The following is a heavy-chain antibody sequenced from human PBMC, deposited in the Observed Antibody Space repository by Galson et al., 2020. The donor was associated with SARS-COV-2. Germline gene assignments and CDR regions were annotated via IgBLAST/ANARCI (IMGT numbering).Heavy chain of an antibody. D-gene: IGHD1-20*01. CDR3: ARALLTGVNILYYRGLDV. CDR2: TYYRSKWYN. CDR1: GDSVSSNTAA. V-gene: IGHV6-1*01. Sequence: SQTLSLTCAISGDSVSSNTAAWNWIRQSPSRALEWLGRTYYRSKWYNDYAVSVKSRITINPDTSKNQFSLQLNSVTPEDTAVYYCARALLTGVNILYYRGLDVWGQGTTVTVS. J-gene: IGHJ6*02.